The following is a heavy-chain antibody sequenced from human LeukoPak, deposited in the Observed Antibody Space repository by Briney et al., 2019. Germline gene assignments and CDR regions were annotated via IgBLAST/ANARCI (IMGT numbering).Heavy chain of an antibody. J-gene: IGHJ4*02. CDR2: ISSSSSYI. CDR1: GFTFSSYS. CDR3: ARDSARYDFWSGYYMSY. V-gene: IGHV3-21*01. Sequence: PGGSLRLSCAASGFTFSSYSMNWVRQAPGKGLEWVSSISSSSSYIYYADSVKGRFTISRDNAKNSLYLQMNSLRAEDTAVFYCARDSARYDFWSGYYMSYWGQGTLVTVSS. D-gene: IGHD3-3*01.